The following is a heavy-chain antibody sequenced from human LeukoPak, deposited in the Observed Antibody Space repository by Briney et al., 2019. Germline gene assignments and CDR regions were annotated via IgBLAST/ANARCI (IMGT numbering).Heavy chain of an antibody. CDR2: ISAYNGNT. CDR3: ARDPEWFGEFTADY. J-gene: IGHJ4*02. CDR1: GYTFTSYG. V-gene: IGHV1-18*01. D-gene: IGHD3-10*01. Sequence: ASVKVSCTASGYTFTSYGISWVRQAPGQGLEWMGWISAYNGNTNYARKLQGRVTMTTDTSTSTAYMELRSLRSDDTAVYYCARDPEWFGEFTADYWGQGTLVTVSS.